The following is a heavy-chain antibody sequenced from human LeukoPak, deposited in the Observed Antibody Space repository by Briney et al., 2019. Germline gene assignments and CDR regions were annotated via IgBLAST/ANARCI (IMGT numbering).Heavy chain of an antibody. J-gene: IGHJ4*02. CDR2: IIPIFGTA. Sequence: ASVKVPCKASGGTFSSYAISWVRQAPGQGLEWMGRIIPIFGTANYAQKFQGRVTITTDESTSTAYMELSSLRSEDTAVYYCARESGGYIIDYWGQGTLVTVSS. D-gene: IGHD6-25*01. CDR3: ARESGGYIIDY. CDR1: GGTFSSYA. V-gene: IGHV1-69*05.